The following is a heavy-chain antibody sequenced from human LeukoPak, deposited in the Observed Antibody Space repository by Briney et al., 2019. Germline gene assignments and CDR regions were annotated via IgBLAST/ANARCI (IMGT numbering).Heavy chain of an antibody. CDR3: ARHCSSTSCSWYYGMDV. V-gene: IGHV5-10-1*01. CDR2: IDPSDSYT. CDR1: GYSFTSYW. J-gene: IGHJ6*02. Sequence: GEPLKISCKGSGYSFTSYWISWVRQLPGKGLEWMGRIDPSDSYTNYSPSFQGHVTISADKSISTAYLQWSSLKASDTAMYYCARHCSSTSCSWYYGMDVWGQGTTVTVSS. D-gene: IGHD2-2*01.